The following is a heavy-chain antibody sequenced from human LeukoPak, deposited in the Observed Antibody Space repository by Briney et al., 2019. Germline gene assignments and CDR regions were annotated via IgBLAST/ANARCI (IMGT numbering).Heavy chain of an antibody. Sequence: ASVKVSCKASGYTFTNYGISWVRQAPGQGLEWMGWISAYNGNTNYAQKLQGRVTMTTDTSTSTAYMELRSLRSDDTAVYYWARDLCSESYIDAFDIWGQVTMVTVAS. CDR1: GYTFTNYG. CDR3: ARDLCSESYIDAFDI. V-gene: IGHV1-18*01. D-gene: IGHD1-26*01. J-gene: IGHJ3*02. CDR2: ISAYNGNT.